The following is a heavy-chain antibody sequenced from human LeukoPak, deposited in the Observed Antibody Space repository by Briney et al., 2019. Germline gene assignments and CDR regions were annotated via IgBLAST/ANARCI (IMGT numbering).Heavy chain of an antibody. CDR3: ARGYSGSYRIDY. CDR1: GFTFSNYW. V-gene: IGHV3-7*01. CDR2: MKPDGSEK. Sequence: GGSLRLSCAASGFTFSNYWLSWVRQPPGKALEWVANMKPDGSEKYYVDSVKGRFTISRDNAKNTLYLQVNSLRAEDTAVYYCARGYSGSYRIDYWGQGTLVTVSS. J-gene: IGHJ4*02. D-gene: IGHD1-26*01.